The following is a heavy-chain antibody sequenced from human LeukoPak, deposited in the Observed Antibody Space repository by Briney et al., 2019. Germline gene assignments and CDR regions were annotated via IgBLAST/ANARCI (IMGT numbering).Heavy chain of an antibody. CDR3: ARALDFRDAFDI. CDR1: GGSISSYY. J-gene: IGHJ3*02. CDR2: IYYSGST. D-gene: IGHD3-3*01. Sequence: ASETLSLTCTVSGGSISSYYWSWIRQPPGKGLEWIGYIYYSGSTNYNPSLKSRVTISVDTSKNRFPLKLSSVTAADTAVYYCARALDFRDAFDIWGQGTMVTVSS. V-gene: IGHV4-59*01.